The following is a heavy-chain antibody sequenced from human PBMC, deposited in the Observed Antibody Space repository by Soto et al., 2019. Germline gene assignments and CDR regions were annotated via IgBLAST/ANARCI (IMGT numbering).Heavy chain of an antibody. CDR1: GFTFSRYA. CDR3: ARSRNGAVPDPINF. CDR2: ISRDGSSK. J-gene: IGHJ4*02. Sequence: VGSLRLSCAASGFTFSRYAMHWVRQAPGEGLEWVAVISRDGSSKYYGDSVKGRFTVSRDNSNNTLYLSMTSLRPDDTAVSYCARSRNGAVPDPINFWGQGTLVTVSS. V-gene: IGHV3-30-3*01. D-gene: IGHD2-8*01.